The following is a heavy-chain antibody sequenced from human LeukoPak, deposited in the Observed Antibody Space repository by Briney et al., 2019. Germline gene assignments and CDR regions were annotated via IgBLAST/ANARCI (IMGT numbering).Heavy chain of an antibody. CDR3: AKEGESEKLFFDY. CDR2: IRYDGSKK. J-gene: IGHJ4*02. CDR1: GFTFSSYG. D-gene: IGHD4-23*01. Sequence: PGGSLRLSCAASGFTFSSYGTHWVRQAPGKGLEWVTYIRYDGSKKYYADSVKGRFTISRDNSKNTLYLQINSLRAEDTALYYCAKEGESEKLFFDYWGQGTLVTVSS. V-gene: IGHV3-30*02.